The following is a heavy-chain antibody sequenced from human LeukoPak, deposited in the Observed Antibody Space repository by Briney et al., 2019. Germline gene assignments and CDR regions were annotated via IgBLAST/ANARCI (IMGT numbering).Heavy chain of an antibody. CDR2: INSDGSST. Sequence: GGSLRLSCAASGFTFSSYEMNWVRQAPGKGLVWVSRINSDGSSTSYADSVKGRFTISRDNAKNTLYLQMNSLRAEDTAVYYCARTLVGIYAFDIWGQGTMVTVSS. CDR3: ARTLVGIYAFDI. D-gene: IGHD1-26*01. J-gene: IGHJ3*02. CDR1: GFTFSSYE. V-gene: IGHV3-74*01.